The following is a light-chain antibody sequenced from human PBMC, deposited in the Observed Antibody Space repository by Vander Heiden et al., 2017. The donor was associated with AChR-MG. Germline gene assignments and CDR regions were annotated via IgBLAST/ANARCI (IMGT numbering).Light chain of an antibody. V-gene: IGKV1-39*01. Sequence: DIQLTQSPSSLSASVGDRVTITCRASQSINKYLNWYQQKPGKPPKLLIYSASSLQSGVPSRFSGSGSGTDFTLTISSLQPGDFATYHCQQSFSSPWTFGQGTKVEF. J-gene: IGKJ1*01. CDR1: QSINKY. CDR2: SAS. CDR3: QQSFSSPWT.